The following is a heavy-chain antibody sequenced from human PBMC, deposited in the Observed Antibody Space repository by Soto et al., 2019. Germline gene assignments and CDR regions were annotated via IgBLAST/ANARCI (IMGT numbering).Heavy chain of an antibody. V-gene: IGHV3-30*18. D-gene: IGHD2-15*01. Sequence: QVQLVESGGGVVQPGRSLRLSCAASGFIFSSYGMHWVRQAPGKGLEWVAVISYEGSHTYYADSVKGRFTITRDNSKNTLYLQMNGLRPEATAVYYCAKKVHCGGGSCSWSEGFDYWGQGTLLTVSS. CDR2: ISYEGSHT. CDR1: GFIFSSYG. CDR3: AKKVHCGGGSCSWSEGFDY. J-gene: IGHJ4*02.